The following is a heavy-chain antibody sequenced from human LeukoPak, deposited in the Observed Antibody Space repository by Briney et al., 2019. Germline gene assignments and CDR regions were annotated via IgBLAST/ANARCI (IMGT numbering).Heavy chain of an antibody. Sequence: GGSLRLSCAASGFTLSSYWMHWVRQAPGKGLVWVSRIISDGSSTTYADSARGRFTISRDNAKNTVYLQMSSLRDEDTAVYYCARDRCTNGVCGGMDVWGQRTTVTVSS. CDR1: GFTLSSYW. D-gene: IGHD2-8*01. V-gene: IGHV3-74*01. CDR2: IISDGSST. J-gene: IGHJ6*02. CDR3: ARDRCTNGVCGGMDV.